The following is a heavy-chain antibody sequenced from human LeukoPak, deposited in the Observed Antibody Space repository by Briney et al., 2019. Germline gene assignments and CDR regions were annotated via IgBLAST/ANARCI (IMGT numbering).Heavy chain of an antibody. CDR3: ARDFAREFTIDY. V-gene: IGHV3-48*01. J-gene: IGHJ4*02. CDR2: ISSSSNII. CDR1: GFTFSNYN. D-gene: IGHD3-10*01. Sequence: PGGSLRLSCAASGFTFSNYNMNWVRQPPGKGLQWVSYISSSSNIIYYADSVKGRLTIFRDNAKNSLFLQMNSLRAEDTAVYYCARDFAREFTIDYWGQGTLVTVSS.